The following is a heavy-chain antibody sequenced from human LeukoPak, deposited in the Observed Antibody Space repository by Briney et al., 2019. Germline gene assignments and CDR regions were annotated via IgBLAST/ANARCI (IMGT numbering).Heavy chain of an antibody. V-gene: IGHV3-30*02. CDR3: AKDRSCINDVRRGDFDY. CDR2: IQYDGSKK. CDR1: GFTFSSYG. Sequence: PGGSLRLSCAASGFTFSSYGMHWVRQAPGKGLEWVAFIQYDGSKKYYAYSLKGRFTISRDNSKNTVYLQMNSLRAEDTAVYYCAKDRSCINDVRRGDFDYWGQGTLVTVSS. J-gene: IGHJ4*02. D-gene: IGHD2-8*01.